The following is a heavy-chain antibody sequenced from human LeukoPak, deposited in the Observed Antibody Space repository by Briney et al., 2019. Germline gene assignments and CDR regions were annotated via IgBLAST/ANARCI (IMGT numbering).Heavy chain of an antibody. CDR3: ARVGNPYYDNIVAFDY. J-gene: IGHJ4*02. D-gene: IGHD3-16*01. Sequence: GGSLRLSCATSGFTVSSNYMSWVRQAPGKGLEWVSVIYSDGSTYYADSVKGRFTISRDNVKNILYLQMNSLRAEDTAVYYCARVGNPYYDNIVAFDYWGQGTLVTVSS. CDR1: GFTVSSNY. V-gene: IGHV3-53*01. CDR2: IYSDGST.